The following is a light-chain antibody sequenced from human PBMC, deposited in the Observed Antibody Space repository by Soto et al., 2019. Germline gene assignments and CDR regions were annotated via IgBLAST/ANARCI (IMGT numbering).Light chain of an antibody. CDR3: CSYAGDYTWV. CDR2: DVS. V-gene: IGLV2-11*01. J-gene: IGLJ3*02. Sequence: QSVLTQPRSVSGSPGQSVTISCTGTSSDVCGYNYVSWYQQHPGKAPKLMIYDVSKRPSGVPDRFFGSKSGNTASLTISVLQDEDEADYYCCSYAGDYTWVFGGGTKLTVL. CDR1: SSDVCGYNY.